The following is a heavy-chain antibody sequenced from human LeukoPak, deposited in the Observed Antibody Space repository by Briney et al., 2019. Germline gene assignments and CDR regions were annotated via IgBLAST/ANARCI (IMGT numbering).Heavy chain of an antibody. CDR3: AREAKGILGYCSGGSCYFDY. Sequence: GGSLRLSCTASPFTFSGYWMHWVRQAPGKGLVWVSRINSDGYSITYADSVKGRFTISRDNAKNTLYLQMNSLRAEDTAVYYCAREAKGILGYCSGGSCYFDYWGQGTLVTVSS. CDR1: PFTFSGYW. J-gene: IGHJ4*02. D-gene: IGHD2-15*01. V-gene: IGHV3-74*03. CDR2: INSDGYSI.